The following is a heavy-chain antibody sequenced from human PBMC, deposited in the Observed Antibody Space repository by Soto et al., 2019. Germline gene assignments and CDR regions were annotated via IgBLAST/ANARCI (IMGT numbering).Heavy chain of an antibody. D-gene: IGHD2-2*01. Sequence: VASVKVSCKASGGTFSSYAISWVRQAPGQGLEWMGGIIPIFGTANYAQKFQGRVTITADESTSTAYMELSSLRSEDTAVYYCARWFRSIVVVPAAPYGMDVWGQGTTVTVSS. CDR2: IIPIFGTA. J-gene: IGHJ6*02. CDR3: ARWFRSIVVVPAAPYGMDV. V-gene: IGHV1-69*13. CDR1: GGTFSSYA.